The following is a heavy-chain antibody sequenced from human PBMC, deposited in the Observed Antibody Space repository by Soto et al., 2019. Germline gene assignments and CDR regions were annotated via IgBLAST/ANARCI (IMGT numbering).Heavy chain of an antibody. CDR2: ISSSSGYI. Sequence: PVGSLRLSYSASRFSFSTYIMNWVRKTTGKGLEWVSSISSSSGYIYYADSVKGRFTISRDDAKNSLSLQMNSLRAEDTAVYYCARVRSYSYGQGYSMDVWGQGTTVNVS. CDR1: RFSFSTYI. D-gene: IGHD5-18*01. CDR3: ARVRSYSYGQGYSMDV. J-gene: IGHJ6*02. V-gene: IGHV3-21*01.